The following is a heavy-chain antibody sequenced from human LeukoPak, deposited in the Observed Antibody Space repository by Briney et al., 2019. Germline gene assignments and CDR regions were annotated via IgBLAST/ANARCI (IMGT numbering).Heavy chain of an antibody. Sequence: GGSLGLSCAASGFTFSSYAMHWVRQAPGKGLEWVAVISYDGSNKYYADSVKGRFTISRDNSKNTLYLQMNSLRAEDTAVYYCARTDGYSTVTASLGYWGQGTLVTVSS. J-gene: IGHJ4*02. D-gene: IGHD4-17*01. CDR2: ISYDGSNK. CDR3: ARTDGYSTVTASLGY. V-gene: IGHV3-30*04. CDR1: GFTFSSYA.